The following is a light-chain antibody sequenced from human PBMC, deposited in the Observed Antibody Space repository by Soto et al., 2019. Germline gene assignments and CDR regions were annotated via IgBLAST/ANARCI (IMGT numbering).Light chain of an antibody. CDR3: QQLSSYPIT. CDR2: AAS. CDR1: QGISSY. Sequence: IQLTQSPSSLSASVGDRVTITCRASQGISSYLAWYQQKPGKAPKLLIYAASTLQSGVPSRFSGSGSGTDFTLTISSLQPEDFATYYCQQLSSYPITFGRGTRLEIK. J-gene: IGKJ5*01. V-gene: IGKV1-9*01.